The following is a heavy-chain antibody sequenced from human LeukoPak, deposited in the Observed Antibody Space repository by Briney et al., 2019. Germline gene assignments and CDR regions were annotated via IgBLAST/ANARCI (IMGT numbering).Heavy chain of an antibody. D-gene: IGHD2-15*01. V-gene: IGHV7-4-1*02. CDR3: ARAYCSGGSCYYGYFQH. CDR1: GYTFTSYA. J-gene: IGHJ1*01. Sequence: ASVKVSCKASGYTFTSYAMNWVRQAPGQGLEWMGWINTNTGNPTYAQGFTGRFVFSLDTSVSTAYLQISSLKAEDTAVYYCARAYCSGGSCYYGYFQHWGQGTLVTVSS. CDR2: INTNTGNP.